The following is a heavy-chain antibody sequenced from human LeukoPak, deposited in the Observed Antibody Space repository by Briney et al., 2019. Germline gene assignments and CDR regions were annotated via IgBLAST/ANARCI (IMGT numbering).Heavy chain of an antibody. CDR2: LTYDGSDK. CDR1: GFTFRNYA. CDR3: ARDLSSGWYGYYYYYGMDV. D-gene: IGHD6-19*01. Sequence: GGSLRLSCSASGFTFRNYAMHWVRQAPGKGLEWVAVLTYDGSDKDYADSVKGRFTISRDNAKNSLYLQMNSLRAEDTAVYYCARDLSSGWYGYYYYYGMDVWGQGTTVTVSS. J-gene: IGHJ6*02. V-gene: IGHV3-30-3*01.